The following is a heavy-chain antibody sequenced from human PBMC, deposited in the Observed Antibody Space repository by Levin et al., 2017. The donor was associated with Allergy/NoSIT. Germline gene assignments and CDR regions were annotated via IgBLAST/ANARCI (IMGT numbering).Heavy chain of an antibody. CDR1: GGSISSGSYY. Sequence: SETLSLTCTVSGGSISSGSYYWSWIRQPAGKGLEWIGRIYTSGSTNYNPSLKSRVTISVDTSKNQFSLKLSSVTAADTAVYYCARELEGWYQIHYWGQGTLVTVSS. J-gene: IGHJ4*02. D-gene: IGHD2-15*01. CDR3: ARELEGWYQIHY. CDR2: IYTSGST. V-gene: IGHV4-61*02.